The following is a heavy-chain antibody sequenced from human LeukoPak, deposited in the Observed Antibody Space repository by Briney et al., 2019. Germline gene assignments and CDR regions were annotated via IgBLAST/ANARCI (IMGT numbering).Heavy chain of an antibody. V-gene: IGHV1-69*05. Sequence: ASVKVSCKASGGTFSSYAISWVRQAPGQGLEWMGRIIPIFGTANYAQKFQGRVTINTDESTSTAYMELSSLRSEDTAVYYCARDSAALIVVATDDAFDIWGQGTMVTVSS. CDR1: GGTFSSYA. J-gene: IGHJ3*02. D-gene: IGHD3-22*01. CDR3: ARDSAALIVVATDDAFDI. CDR2: IIPIFGTA.